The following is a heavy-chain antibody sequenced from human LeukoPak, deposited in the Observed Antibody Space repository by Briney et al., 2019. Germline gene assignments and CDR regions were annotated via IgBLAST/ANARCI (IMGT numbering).Heavy chain of an antibody. D-gene: IGHD4-17*01. CDR2: INHSGST. V-gene: IGHV4-39*07. J-gene: IGHJ6*03. CDR1: GGSISSSSYY. CDR3: ARGGVLPTVTTYRYYYYYMDV. Sequence: SETLSLTCTVSGGSISSSSYYWSWIRQPPGKGLEWIGEINHSGSTNYNPSLKSRVTISVDTSKNQFSLKLSSVTAADTAVYYCARGGVLPTVTTYRYYYYYMDVWGKGTTVTVSS.